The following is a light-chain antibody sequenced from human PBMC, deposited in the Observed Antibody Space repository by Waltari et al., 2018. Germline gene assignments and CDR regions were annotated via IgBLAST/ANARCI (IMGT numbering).Light chain of an antibody. V-gene: IGLV3-21*02. CDR1: NIGRKT. CDR3: QVWDSSSDHLYV. Sequence: SYVLTQPPSVSVAPGQTARITCGGDNIGRKTVHWYQQKPGQAPVLVVYDDSDRPSGIPERFSGSNSGITATLTIIRVEAGDEADYYCQVWDSSSDHLYVFGTGTKVTVL. CDR2: DDS. J-gene: IGLJ1*01.